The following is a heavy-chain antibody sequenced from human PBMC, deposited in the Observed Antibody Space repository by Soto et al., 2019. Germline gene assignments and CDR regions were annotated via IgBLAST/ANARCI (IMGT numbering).Heavy chain of an antibody. CDR3: AKDYGGKDGDY. D-gene: IGHD4-17*01. V-gene: IGHV1-69*08. Sequence: QVQLVQSGAEVKKPGSSVKVSCKASGGTFSSYTISWVRQAPGQGLEWMGRISPILGIANYAQKFQGRVTITADKSTSTAYMELSSLRSEDTAVYYCAKDYGGKDGDYWGQGTRVTVSS. J-gene: IGHJ4*02. CDR1: GGTFSSYT. CDR2: ISPILGIA.